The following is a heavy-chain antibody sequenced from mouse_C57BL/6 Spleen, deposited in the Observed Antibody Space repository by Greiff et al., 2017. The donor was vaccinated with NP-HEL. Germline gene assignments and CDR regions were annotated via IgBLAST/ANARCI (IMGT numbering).Heavy chain of an antibody. V-gene: IGHV1-82*01. D-gene: IGHD4-1*01. Sequence: QVQLQQSGPELVKPGASVKISCKASGYAFSSSWMNWVKQRPGTGLEWIGRIYPGDGDTNYNGKFKGKATLTADKSSSTAYMQLSSLTSEDSAVYFCARSDWDGDSYFDVWGTGTTVTVSS. CDR3: ARSDWDGDSYFDV. J-gene: IGHJ1*03. CDR1: GYAFSSSW. CDR2: IYPGDGDT.